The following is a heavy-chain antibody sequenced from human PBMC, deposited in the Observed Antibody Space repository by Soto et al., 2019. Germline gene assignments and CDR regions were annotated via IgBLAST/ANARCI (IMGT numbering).Heavy chain of an antibody. Sequence: TSETLSLTCTVSGGSISSGDYYWSWIRQPPGKGLEWIGYIYYSGSTYYNPALKSRVTISVDTSKNQVSLKLSSVTAADTAVYYCASPRGGYYYGMDVWGQGTTVTVSS. CDR2: IYYSGST. D-gene: IGHD3-16*01. CDR1: GGSISSGDYY. CDR3: ASPRGGYYYGMDV. J-gene: IGHJ6*02. V-gene: IGHV4-30-4*01.